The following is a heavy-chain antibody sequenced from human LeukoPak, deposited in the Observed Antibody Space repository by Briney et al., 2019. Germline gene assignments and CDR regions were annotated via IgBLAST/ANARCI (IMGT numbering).Heavy chain of an antibody. CDR1: EYSFTSYW. J-gene: IGHJ4*02. CDR2: IYPGDSDT. V-gene: IGHV5-51*01. CDR3: ARRGPTYYDFWSGYIDY. Sequence: GESLKISCKGSEYSFTSYWIGWVRQMPGKGLEWMGIIYPGDSDTRYSPSFQGQVTISADKSISTAYLQWSSLKASDTAMYYCARRGPTYYDFWSGYIDYWGQGTLVTVSS. D-gene: IGHD3-3*01.